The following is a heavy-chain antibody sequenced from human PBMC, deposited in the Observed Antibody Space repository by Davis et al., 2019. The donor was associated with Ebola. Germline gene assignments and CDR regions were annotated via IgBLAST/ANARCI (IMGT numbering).Heavy chain of an antibody. V-gene: IGHV4-59*12. CDR2: IYYSGST. CDR1: GGSIRSYY. D-gene: IGHD3-16*01. CDR3: ARSSTFGSGWFDY. Sequence: SETLSLTCTVPGGSIRSYYWSWIRQPPGKGLEWIGYIYYSGSTNYNPSLKSRVTISVDTSKNQFSLKLNSVTPEDTAVYYCARSSTFGSGWFDYWGQGTLVTVSS. J-gene: IGHJ4*02.